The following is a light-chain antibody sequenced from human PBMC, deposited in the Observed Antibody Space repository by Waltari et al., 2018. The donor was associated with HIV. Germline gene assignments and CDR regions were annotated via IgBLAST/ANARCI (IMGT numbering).Light chain of an antibody. CDR3: QTWGTGIQV. J-gene: IGLJ3*02. Sequence: QLVLTQSPSASASLGASVKLTCTLSSGHTNYAIAWHQQPPEKGPRYLMNLKSDGSHSKGDGIPDRFSGSSSGAERYLTISSLQSEDEADYYCQTWGTGIQVFGGGTKLTVL. V-gene: IGLV4-69*02. CDR2: LKSDGSH. CDR1: SGHTNYA.